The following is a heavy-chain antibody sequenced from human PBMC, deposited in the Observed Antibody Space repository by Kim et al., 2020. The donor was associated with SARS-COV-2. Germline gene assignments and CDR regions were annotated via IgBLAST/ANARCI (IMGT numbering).Heavy chain of an antibody. Sequence: GGSLRLSCAASGFTFSSYSMNWVRQAPGKGLEWVSSISSSSSYIYYADSVKGRFTISRDNAKNSLYLQMNSLRAEDTAVYYCASSQRLLLAYCGGDCYSEWGQGTLVTVSS. CDR3: ASSQRLLLAYCGGDCYSE. CDR1: GFTFSSYS. CDR2: ISSSSSYI. V-gene: IGHV3-21*01. J-gene: IGHJ4*02. D-gene: IGHD2-21*02.